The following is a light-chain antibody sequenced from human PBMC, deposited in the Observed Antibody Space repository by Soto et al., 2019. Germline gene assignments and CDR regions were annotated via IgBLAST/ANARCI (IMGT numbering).Light chain of an antibody. CDR3: CSYAGSSTYV. Sequence: QSALTQPASVSGSPGQSITISRTGTSSDVGSYNLVSWYQQHPGKAPKLMIYEGSKRPSGVSNRFSGSKSGNTASLTISGLQAEDEADSYCCSYAGSSTYVFGTGTKVTVL. CDR2: EGS. J-gene: IGLJ1*01. CDR1: SSDVGSYNL. V-gene: IGLV2-23*01.